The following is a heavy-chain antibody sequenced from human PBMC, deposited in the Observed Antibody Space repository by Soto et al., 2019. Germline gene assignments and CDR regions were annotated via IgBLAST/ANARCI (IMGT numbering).Heavy chain of an antibody. CDR2: ISAYNGNT. J-gene: IGHJ3*02. Sequence: ASGKVSCRASGYTFTRHGITWVRQAPGQGLEWMGWISAYNGNTNYAQKLQGRVTMTTDTSASTAYMELSSLRSEDTAIYYCARDIAFDIWGQGTMVTVS. CDR3: ARDIAFDI. CDR1: GYTFTRHG. V-gene: IGHV1-18*01.